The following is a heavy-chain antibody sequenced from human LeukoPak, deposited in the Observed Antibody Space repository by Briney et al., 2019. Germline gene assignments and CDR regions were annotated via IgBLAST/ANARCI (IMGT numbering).Heavy chain of an antibody. CDR1: GYTFTSYY. J-gene: IGHJ3*02. CDR3: ARVTKTGAPPIGI. Sequence: ASVKVSCKASGYTFTSYYMRWVRQAPGQGLEWMGIINPSGGSTSYAQKFQGRVTMTRDTSTSTVYMELSSLRSEDTAVYYCARVTKTGAPPIGIWGQGTMVTVSS. CDR2: INPSGGST. D-gene: IGHD1-1*01. V-gene: IGHV1-46*03.